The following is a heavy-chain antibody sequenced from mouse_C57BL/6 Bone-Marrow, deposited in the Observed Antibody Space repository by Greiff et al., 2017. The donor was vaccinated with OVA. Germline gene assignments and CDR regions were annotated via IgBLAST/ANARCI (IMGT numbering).Heavy chain of an antibody. V-gene: IGHV1-59*01. J-gene: IGHJ3*01. CDR3: ARGRLPFAY. Sequence: QVQLQQSGAELVRPGTSVKLSCKASGYTFTSYWMHWVKQRPGQGLEWIGVIDPSDSYTNYNQKFKGKATLTVDTSSSTAYMQLSSLTSADSAVYYCARGRLPFAYWGQGTLVTVSA. CDR1: GYTFTSYW. CDR2: IDPSDSYT. D-gene: IGHD2-2*01.